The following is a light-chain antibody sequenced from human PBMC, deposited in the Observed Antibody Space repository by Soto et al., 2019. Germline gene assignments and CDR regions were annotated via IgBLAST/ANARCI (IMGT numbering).Light chain of an antibody. CDR1: SSDVGAYNF. Sequence: QSVLTQPASLSGSPGRSITISCTGTSSDVGAYNFVSWYQQHPGKAPKLMIYEVSNRPSGVSNRFSGSKSDNTASLTISGLQTEDEADYYCASYTTTSTWLFGGGTKLTVL. V-gene: IGLV2-14*01. CDR2: EVS. J-gene: IGLJ3*02. CDR3: ASYTTTSTWL.